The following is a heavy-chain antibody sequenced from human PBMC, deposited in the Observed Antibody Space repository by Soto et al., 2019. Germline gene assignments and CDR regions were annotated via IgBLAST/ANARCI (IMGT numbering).Heavy chain of an antibody. J-gene: IGHJ4*02. D-gene: IGHD6-19*01. V-gene: IGHV3-30-3*01. CDR3: ARQLAVTGSRRAFDL. CDR1: GFTFSSYA. Sequence: QVQLVESGGGVVQPGKSLRLSCAASGFTFSSYAMHWVRQAPGKGLEWVAVISYDGTNKYYADSVEGRFTISRDNSKNTLFLQMNSLRAEDTAVYYCARQLAVTGSRRAFDLWGQGPLVTVSS. CDR2: ISYDGTNK.